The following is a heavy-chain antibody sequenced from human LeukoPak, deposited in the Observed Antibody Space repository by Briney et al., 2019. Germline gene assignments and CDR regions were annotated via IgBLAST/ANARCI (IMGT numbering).Heavy chain of an antibody. CDR3: ARARSSGWNYYYYGMDV. CDR1: GFTFSSYA. D-gene: IGHD6-19*01. CDR2: ISYDGSNK. V-gene: IGHV3-30*04. J-gene: IGHJ6*02. Sequence: PGESLRLSCAASGFTFSSYAMHWVRQAPGKGLEWVAVISYDGSNKYYADSVKGRFTISRDNSKNTLYLQMNSLRAEDTAVYYCARARSSGWNYYYYGMDVWGQGTTVTVSS.